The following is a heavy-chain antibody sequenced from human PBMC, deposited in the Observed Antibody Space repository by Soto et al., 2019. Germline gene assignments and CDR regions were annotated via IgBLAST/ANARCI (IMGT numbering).Heavy chain of an antibody. V-gene: IGHV1-46*01. CDR3: ARGDYDVLTGHYPLDY. CDR1: GYSLTSYY. Sequence: QVQLVQSGAEVKKPGASVKVSCKASGYSLTSYYMHWVRQAPGQGLAWMGIMNPSGGSTSYAQNYQDRITMTRDTSTTTVYMELSSLRSEDTAVYFCARGDYDVLTGHYPLDYWGQGTLVTVSS. CDR2: MNPSGGST. D-gene: IGHD3-9*01. J-gene: IGHJ4*02.